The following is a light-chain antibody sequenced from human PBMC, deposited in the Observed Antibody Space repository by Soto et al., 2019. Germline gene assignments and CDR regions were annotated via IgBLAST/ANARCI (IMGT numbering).Light chain of an antibody. J-gene: IGKJ5*01. CDR3: QQRHMWPIT. CDR1: QSIGLY. CDR2: DAY. Sequence: TQSPSALSASVGDSVTITCQASQSIGLYLNWYQQKPGQAPRLLIYDAYNRATGIPPRFSGSGSGTDFTLTISSLEPEDAAVYYCQQRHMWPITFGQGTRLEIK. V-gene: IGKV3-11*01.